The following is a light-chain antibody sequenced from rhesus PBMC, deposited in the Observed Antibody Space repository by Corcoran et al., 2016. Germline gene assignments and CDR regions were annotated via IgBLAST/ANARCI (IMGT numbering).Light chain of an antibody. J-gene: IGKJ1*01. CDR1: QGISNS. CDR3: QQHNSNPRT. Sequence: DIQMTQSPSSLSASVGDRVTITCQASQGISNSLAWYQQNTGKGPRLLIFAASTLQNGVPSRFSGSGSGTEFTLTISNLQPEDFATYFCQQHNSNPRTFGQGTKVEVK. CDR2: AAS. V-gene: IGKV1-33*02.